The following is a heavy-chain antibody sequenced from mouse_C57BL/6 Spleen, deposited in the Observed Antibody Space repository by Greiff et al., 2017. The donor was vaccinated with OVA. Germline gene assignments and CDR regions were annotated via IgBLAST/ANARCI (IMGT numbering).Heavy chain of an antibody. CDR2: FYPGSGSI. V-gene: IGHV1-62-2*01. CDR3: ARHEAGGYDYDNWFAY. CDR1: GYTFTEYT. J-gene: IGHJ3*01. D-gene: IGHD2-4*01. Sequence: QVQLQQSGAELVKPGASVKLSCKASGYTFTEYTIHWVKQRSGQGLEWIGWFYPGSGSIKYNENFKDKATLTADKSSSTVYMELSRLTSEDSAVYFGARHEAGGYDYDNWFAYWGQGTLVTVSA.